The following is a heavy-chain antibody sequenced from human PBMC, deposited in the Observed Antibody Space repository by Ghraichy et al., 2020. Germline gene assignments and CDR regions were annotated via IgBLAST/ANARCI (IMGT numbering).Heavy chain of an antibody. CDR1: GFTFSSYS. V-gene: IGHV3-48*02. CDR3: ARDRGRRGDQQYFDL. CDR2: ISSSSSTI. D-gene: IGHD4-17*01. Sequence: GGSLRLSCAASGFTFSSYSMNWVRQAPGKGLEWVSYISSSSSTIYYADSVKGRFTISRDNAKNSLYLQMNSLRDEDTAVYYCARDRGRRGDQQYFDLWGRGTLVTVSS. J-gene: IGHJ2*01.